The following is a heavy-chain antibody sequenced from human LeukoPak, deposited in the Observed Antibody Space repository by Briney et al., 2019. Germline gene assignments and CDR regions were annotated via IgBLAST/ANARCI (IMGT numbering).Heavy chain of an antibody. V-gene: IGHV3-9*01. CDR3: AKGQRGYGRAFDI. D-gene: IGHD5-12*01. Sequence: GRSLRLSCAASGFTFEDYAMHWVRQAPGKGLEWVSGISWNSDSIGYADSVKGRFTISRDNAKNSLYLQMNSLRAEDTALYYCAKGQRGYGRAFDIWGQGTMVTVSS. J-gene: IGHJ3*02. CDR2: ISWNSDSI. CDR1: GFTFEDYA.